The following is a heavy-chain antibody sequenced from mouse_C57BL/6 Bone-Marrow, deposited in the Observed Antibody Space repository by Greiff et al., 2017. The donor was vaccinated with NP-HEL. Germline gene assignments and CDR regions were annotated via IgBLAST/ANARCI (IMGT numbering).Heavy chain of an antibody. CDR1: GFTFSDFY. Sequence: EVQVVESGGGLVQSGRSLRLSCATSGFTFSDFYMEWVRQAPGKGLEWIAASRNKANDYTTEYSASVKGRFIVSRDTSQSILYLQMNALRAEDTAIYYCAREYGYAMDYWGQGTSVTVSS. D-gene: IGHD1-1*01. CDR3: AREYGYAMDY. CDR2: SRNKANDYTT. J-gene: IGHJ4*01. V-gene: IGHV7-1*01.